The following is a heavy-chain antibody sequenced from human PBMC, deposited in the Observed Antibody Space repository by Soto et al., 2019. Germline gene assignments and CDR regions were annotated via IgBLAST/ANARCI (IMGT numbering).Heavy chain of an antibody. D-gene: IGHD3-3*01. J-gene: IGHJ6*02. Sequence: EVQLVESGGGLVQPGGSLRLSCAASGFTFSSYWMSWVRQAPGKGLEWVANIKQDGSEKYYVDSVKGRFTISRDNAKNSLYLQMNSLRAEDTAVYYCARDRADYDFWSGYYFYYYYYGMDVWGQGTTVTVSS. V-gene: IGHV3-7*01. CDR1: GFTFSSYW. CDR3: ARDRADYDFWSGYYFYYYYYGMDV. CDR2: IKQDGSEK.